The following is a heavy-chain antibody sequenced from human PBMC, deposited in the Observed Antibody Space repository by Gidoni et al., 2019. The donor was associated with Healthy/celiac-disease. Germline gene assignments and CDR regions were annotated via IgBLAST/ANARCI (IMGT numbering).Heavy chain of an antibody. D-gene: IGHD2-2*01. V-gene: IGHV3-30-3*01. J-gene: IGHJ4*02. CDR1: GFTFSSYA. CDR2: ISYDGSNK. Sequence: QVQLVASGGGVVQPGRSLRLSCAAPGFTFSSYAMHWVRQAPGKGLEWVAVISYDGSNKYYADSVKGRFTISRDNSKNTLYLQMNSLRAEDTAVYYCARDHEYQLPLDYWGQGTLVTVSS. CDR3: ARDHEYQLPLDY.